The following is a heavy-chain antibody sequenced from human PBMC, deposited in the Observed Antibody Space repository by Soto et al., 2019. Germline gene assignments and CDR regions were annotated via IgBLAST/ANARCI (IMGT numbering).Heavy chain of an antibody. V-gene: IGHV4-4*01. Sequence: QVQLQESGPGLVKPSGTLSLTCRVSGGSISSSRYCSWVRQPPGKGLEWIGEVYPTGGANSNPSLTRRVTISVDVSSKKLSLNRTSLTAADTAGYCCGRGVRRYSSGQFDSWGQGILVTVSS. CDR3: GRGVRRYSSGQFDS. D-gene: IGHD2-21*01. CDR1: GGSISSSRY. CDR2: VYPTGGA. J-gene: IGHJ4*02.